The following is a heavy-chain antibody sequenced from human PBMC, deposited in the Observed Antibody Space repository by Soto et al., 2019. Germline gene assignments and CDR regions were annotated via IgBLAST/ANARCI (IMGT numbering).Heavy chain of an antibody. CDR2: ISSTAGRTS. CDR3: AKGVLSFHYGMEV. V-gene: IGHV3-23*01. D-gene: IGHD3-10*01. J-gene: IGHJ6*02. CDR1: GFTFNTYP. Sequence: GGSLRLSCATSGFTFNTYPITWVRHSPWKWLEWVSSISSTAGRTSSYADSVKGRFAISRDFSDNTVYLQMNNLRVDDTAVYFCAKGVLSFHYGMEVWAKGPRSPSP.